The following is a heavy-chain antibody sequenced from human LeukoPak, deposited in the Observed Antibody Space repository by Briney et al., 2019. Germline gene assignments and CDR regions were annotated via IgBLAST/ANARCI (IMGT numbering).Heavy chain of an antibody. CDR1: GFTFSSYW. J-gene: IGHJ4*02. Sequence: PGGSLRLSCAASGFTFSSYWMSWVRQAPGKGLEWVANIKQDGSEENFVDSVKGRFTISRDNAKKSLYLQMNSLRAEDTAVYYCARGSSAGASFRHDYWGQGTLVTVSS. V-gene: IGHV3-7*01. CDR3: ARGSSAGASFRHDY. D-gene: IGHD1-26*01. CDR2: IKQDGSEE.